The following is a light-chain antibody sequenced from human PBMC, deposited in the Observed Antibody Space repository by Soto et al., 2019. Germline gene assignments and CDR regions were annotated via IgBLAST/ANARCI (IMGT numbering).Light chain of an antibody. Sequence: EIVMTQSPATLSVSPGERATLSCRASQSVSSNLAWYQQKPGQAPRLLIYGASTRATGIPARFSGSGSGTEVTITIISLQSEDFAVYYCQQYNNWPPLTFGGGTKVEIK. CDR1: QSVSSN. CDR2: GAS. J-gene: IGKJ4*01. CDR3: QQYNNWPPLT. V-gene: IGKV3-15*01.